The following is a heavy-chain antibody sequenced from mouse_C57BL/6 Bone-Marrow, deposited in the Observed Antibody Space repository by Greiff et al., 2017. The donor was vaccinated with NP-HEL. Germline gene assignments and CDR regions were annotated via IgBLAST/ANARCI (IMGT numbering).Heavy chain of an antibody. CDR2: ISYDGSN. V-gene: IGHV3-6*01. D-gene: IGHD1-1*01. J-gene: IGHJ1*03. CDR3: ARDTTVVLHWYFDV. Sequence: EVKVEESGPGLVKPSQSLSLTCSVTGYSITSGYYWNWIRQFPGNKLEWMGYISYDGSNNYNPSLKNRISITRDTSKNQFFLKLNSVTTEDTATYYCARDTTVVLHWYFDVWGTGTTVTVSS. CDR1: GYSITSGYY.